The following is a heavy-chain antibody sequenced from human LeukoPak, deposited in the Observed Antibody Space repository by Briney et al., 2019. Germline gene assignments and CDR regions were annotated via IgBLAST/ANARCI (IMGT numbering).Heavy chain of an antibody. V-gene: IGHV4-59*01. CDR1: GGSISSYY. J-gene: IGHJ4*02. CDR3: ARTPMITFGGVIARGYYFDY. CDR2: IYYSGST. Sequence: PSETLSLTCTVSGGSISSYYWSWIRQPPGKGLEWIGYIYYSGSTNYNPSLKSRVTISVDTSKNQFSLKLSSVTAADTAVYYCARTPMITFGGVIARGYYFDYWGQGTLVTVSS. D-gene: IGHD3-16*02.